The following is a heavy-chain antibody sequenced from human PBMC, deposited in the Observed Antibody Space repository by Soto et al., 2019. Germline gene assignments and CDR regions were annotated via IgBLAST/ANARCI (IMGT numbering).Heavy chain of an antibody. CDR2: ISGSGGST. J-gene: IGHJ5*02. CDR1: GFTFSSYA. Sequence: EVQLVESGGGLIQPGGSLRLSCAASGFTFSSYAMSWVRQAPGKGLEWVSAISGSGGSTYYADSVKGRFTISRDNSKNTLYLQMNSLRAEDTAVYYCAKDSLGSGGSGPNWFDPWGQGTLVTVSS. D-gene: IGHD2-15*01. V-gene: IGHV3-23*04. CDR3: AKDSLGSGGSGPNWFDP.